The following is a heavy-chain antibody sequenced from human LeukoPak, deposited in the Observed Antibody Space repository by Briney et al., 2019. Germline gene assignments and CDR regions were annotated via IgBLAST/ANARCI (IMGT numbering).Heavy chain of an antibody. CDR1: GFTFSSYW. D-gene: IGHD7-27*01. V-gene: IGHV3-7*03. J-gene: IGHJ4*02. CDR3: AKDGGLWVSAHWGDS. CDR2: IKQDGSEK. Sequence: PGGSPRLSCAASGFTFSSYWMSWVRQAPGKGLEWVANIKQDGSEKYYVDSVKGRFTISRDNAKNSLYLQMNSLRAEDTAVYYCAKDGGLWVSAHWGDSWGRGTLVTVSS.